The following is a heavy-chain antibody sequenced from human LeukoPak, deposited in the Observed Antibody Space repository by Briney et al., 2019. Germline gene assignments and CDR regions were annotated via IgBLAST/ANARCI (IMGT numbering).Heavy chain of an antibody. D-gene: IGHD6-13*01. V-gene: IGHV4-34*01. CDR1: GGSLSGYY. Sequence: SETLSLTCAVYGGSLSGYYWSWIRQPPGKGLEWIGEINHSGSTNYNPSLKSRVTISVDTSKNQFSLKLSSVTAADTAVYYCAIEGGIAAAGEGYNDYWGQGTLVTVSS. CDR2: INHSGST. CDR3: AIEGGIAAAGEGYNDY. J-gene: IGHJ4*02.